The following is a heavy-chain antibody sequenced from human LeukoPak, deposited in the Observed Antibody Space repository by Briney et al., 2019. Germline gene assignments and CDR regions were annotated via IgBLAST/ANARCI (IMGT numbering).Heavy chain of an antibody. J-gene: IGHJ4*02. CDR2: INHSGST. D-gene: IGHD6-13*01. Sequence: SETLSLTCAVYGGSFSGYYWSWIRQPPGKGLEWIGEINHSGSTNYNPSLKSRVTISVDTSKNQFSLKLSSVTAADTAVYYCARAWDSSSWWFDYWGQGNLVTVSS. V-gene: IGHV4-34*01. CDR1: GGSFSGYY. CDR3: ARAWDSSSWWFDY.